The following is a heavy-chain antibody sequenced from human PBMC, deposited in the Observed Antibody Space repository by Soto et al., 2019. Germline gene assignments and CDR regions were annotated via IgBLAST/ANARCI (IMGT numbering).Heavy chain of an antibody. CDR2: INPNSGGT. J-gene: IGHJ6*02. CDR1: GYTFTGYY. V-gene: IGHV1-2*04. Sequence: ASVKVSCKASGYTFTGYYMHWVRQAPGQGLEWMGWINPNSGGTNYAQKFQGCVTMTRDTSISTAYMELSRLRSDDTAVYYCARGGGKFYQLLGLYYYYGMDVWGQGTTVTVSS. D-gene: IGHD2-2*01. CDR3: ARGGGKFYQLLGLYYYYGMDV.